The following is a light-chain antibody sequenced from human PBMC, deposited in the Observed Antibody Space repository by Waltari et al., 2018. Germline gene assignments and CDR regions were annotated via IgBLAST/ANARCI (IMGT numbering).Light chain of an antibody. CDR3: QVWDSSSDHRV. V-gene: IGLV3-21*03. CDR2: DDS. J-gene: IGLJ3*02. CDR1: KMGIKS. Sequence: SYVVTQPPSVSVAPGKTASITWGGNKMGIKSVHWYQQKSGQAPVLVVYDDSDRPSGIPERFSGSNSGNTATLTISRVEAGDEADYYCQVWDSSSDHRVFGGGSKLTVL.